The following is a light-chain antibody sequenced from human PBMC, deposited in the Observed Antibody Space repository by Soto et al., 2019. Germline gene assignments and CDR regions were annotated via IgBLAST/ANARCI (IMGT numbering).Light chain of an antibody. CDR1: QDISDY. CDR3: QQYDNLPYT. CDR2: DAS. J-gene: IGKJ2*01. Sequence: DIQMTQSPSPLSASVGDRVTITCQASQDISDYLNWYQQRPGKAPKLLIYDASNLETGVPSRFSGSGSATDFTFTISSLQPEDTATYYCQQYDNLPYTFGQGTKLEIK. V-gene: IGKV1-33*01.